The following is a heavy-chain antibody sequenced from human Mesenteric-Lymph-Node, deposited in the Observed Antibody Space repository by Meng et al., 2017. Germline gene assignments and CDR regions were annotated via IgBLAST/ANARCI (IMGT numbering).Heavy chain of an antibody. CDR3: AREPGYCSGGSCYGGWFDP. CDR2: INQSGIS. V-gene: IGHV4-34*01. D-gene: IGHD2-15*01. CDR1: GGSLSDYY. Sequence: QVQLQQWGAGLLKPSETLSLTCAVYGGSLSDYYWSWIRQPPGKGLEWIGEINQSGISRYNPSLKSRVTISGDTSKNQLSPKLSSVTAADTAVYYCAREPGYCSGGSCYGGWFDPWGQGTLVTVSS. J-gene: IGHJ5*02.